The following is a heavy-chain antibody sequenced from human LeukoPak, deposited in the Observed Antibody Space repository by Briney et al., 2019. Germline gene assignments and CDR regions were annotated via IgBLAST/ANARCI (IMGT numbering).Heavy chain of an antibody. CDR1: GGSISSGDYY. Sequence: PSQTLSLTCTVSGGSISSGDYYWSWIRQPPGKGLEWIGYIYYSGSTYYNPSLKSRVTISVDTSTDQFSLKLKSVTAAATAVYYCARGGWFGEPLTYFDYWGPGALVTVSS. V-gene: IGHV4-30-4*01. CDR2: IYYSGST. CDR3: ARGGWFGEPLTYFDY. J-gene: IGHJ4*02. D-gene: IGHD3-10*01.